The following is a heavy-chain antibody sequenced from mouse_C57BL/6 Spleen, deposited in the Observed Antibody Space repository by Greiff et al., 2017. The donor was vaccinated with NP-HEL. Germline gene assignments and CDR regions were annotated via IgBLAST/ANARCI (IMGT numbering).Heavy chain of an antibody. CDR2: IYPYNGVS. CDR1: GYSFTGYY. CDR3: ARGEDSNYSAWFAY. V-gene: IGHV1-31*01. J-gene: IGHJ3*01. Sequence: EVQLVESGPELVKPGASVKISCKASGYSFTGYYMHWVKQSHGNILDWIGYIYPYNGVSSYNQKFKGKATLTVDKSSSTAYMELRSLTSEDSAVYYCARGEDSNYSAWFAYWGQGTLVTVSA. D-gene: IGHD2-5*01.